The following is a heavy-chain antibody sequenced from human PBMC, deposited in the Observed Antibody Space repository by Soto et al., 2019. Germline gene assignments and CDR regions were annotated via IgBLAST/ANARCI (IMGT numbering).Heavy chain of an antibody. V-gene: IGHV1-18*01. CDR3: ARDVGRPRSTYIVATIGVDY. D-gene: IGHD5-12*01. J-gene: IGHJ4*02. Sequence: GASVNVSCKASGYTFTSYGISWVRQAPGQGLEWMGWISAYNGNTNYAQKLQGRVTMTTDTSTSTAYMELRSLRSDDTAVYYCARDVGRPRSTYIVATIGVDYWGQGTLVTVSS. CDR1: GYTFTSYG. CDR2: ISAYNGNT.